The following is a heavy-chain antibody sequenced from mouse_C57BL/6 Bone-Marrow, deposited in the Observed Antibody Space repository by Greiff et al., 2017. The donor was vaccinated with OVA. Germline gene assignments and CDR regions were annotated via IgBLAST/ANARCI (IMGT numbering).Heavy chain of an antibody. J-gene: IGHJ1*03. D-gene: IGHD1-1*01. CDR3: AREGHYYGSSYRYFDV. V-gene: IGHV1-26*01. CDR2: INPNNGGT. CDR1: GYTFTDYY. Sequence: EVQLQQSGPELVKPGASVKISCKASGYTFTDYYMNWVKQSHGKSLEWIGDINPNNGGTSYNQKFKGKATLTVDKSSSTAYMELRSLTSEDSAVYYCAREGHYYGSSYRYFDVWGTGTTVTVSS.